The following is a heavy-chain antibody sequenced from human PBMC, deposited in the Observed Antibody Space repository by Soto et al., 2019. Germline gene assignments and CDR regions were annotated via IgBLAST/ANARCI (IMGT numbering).Heavy chain of an antibody. Sequence: GGSLRLSCAASGFTFSSYAMSWVRQAPGKGLEYISAISDIGTSTTYADSVKGRFTVSRDNSKNTLFLHMISLRDEDTAFYYCVKPDMRLVTTMRYFAFWGQGALITVSS. J-gene: IGHJ4*02. CDR3: VKPDMRLVTTMRYFAF. CDR2: ISDIGTST. V-gene: IGHV3-64D*08. CDR1: GFTFSSYA. D-gene: IGHD3-22*01.